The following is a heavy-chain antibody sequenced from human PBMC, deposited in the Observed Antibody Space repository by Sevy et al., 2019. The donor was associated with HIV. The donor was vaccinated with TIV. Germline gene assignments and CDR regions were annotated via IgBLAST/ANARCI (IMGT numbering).Heavy chain of an antibody. J-gene: IGHJ6*03. Sequence: GGSLRLSCAASGFTVSSNYMSWVRQAPGKGLEWVSVIYSGGSTYYADSVKGRFTISRHNSKNTLYLQMNSLRAEDTAVYYCARDSRSSSENYYYYYYMDVWGKGTTVTVSS. D-gene: IGHD3-10*01. V-gene: IGHV3-53*04. CDR3: ARDSRSSSENYYYYYYMDV. CDR1: GFTVSSNY. CDR2: IYSGGST.